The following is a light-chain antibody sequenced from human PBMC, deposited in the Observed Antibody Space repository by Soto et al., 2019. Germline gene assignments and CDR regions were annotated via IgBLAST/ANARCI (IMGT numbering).Light chain of an antibody. CDR3: QVWDSSSDHVV. J-gene: IGLJ2*01. Sequence: SYELTQPPSVSVAPGETARITCGGNNIGSKSVQWYQQKPGQAPVVVIYYDSDRPSGIPERFSGSNSGNTATLTISRVEAGDEADYHCQVWDSSSDHVVFGGGTKLTVL. CDR2: YDS. CDR1: NIGSKS. V-gene: IGLV3-21*04.